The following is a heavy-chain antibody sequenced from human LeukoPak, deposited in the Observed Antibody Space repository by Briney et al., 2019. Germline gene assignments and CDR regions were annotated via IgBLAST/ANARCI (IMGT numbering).Heavy chain of an antibody. CDR2: IYHSGST. D-gene: IGHD2-2*01. CDR3: ARIMGRGYCISTSCRGDWFDP. Sequence: LETLSLTCAVSGGSISRSNWWSWVRQPPGKGLEWIGEIYHSGSTNYNPSLKSRVTISVDKSKNQFSLKLSSVTAADTAVYYCARIMGRGYCISTSCRGDWFDPWGQGTLVTVSS. V-gene: IGHV4-4*02. J-gene: IGHJ5*02. CDR1: GGSISRSNW.